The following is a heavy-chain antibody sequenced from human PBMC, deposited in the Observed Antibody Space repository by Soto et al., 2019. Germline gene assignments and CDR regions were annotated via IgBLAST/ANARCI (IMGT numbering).Heavy chain of an antibody. CDR1: GFTFSSYE. CDR2: ISSSGSTI. Sequence: PGGSLRLSCAASGFTFSSYEMNWVRQAPGKGLEWVSYISSSGSTIYYADSVKGRFTISRDNAKNSLYLQMNSLRAEDTAVYYCAKYYDCWSGRPMDVWGQGTTVTVSS. D-gene: IGHD3-3*01. J-gene: IGHJ6*02. V-gene: IGHV3-48*03. CDR3: AKYYDCWSGRPMDV.